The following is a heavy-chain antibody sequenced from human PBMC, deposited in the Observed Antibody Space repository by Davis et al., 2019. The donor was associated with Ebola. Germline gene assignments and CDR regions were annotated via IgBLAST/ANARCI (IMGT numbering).Heavy chain of an antibody. D-gene: IGHD6-19*01. Sequence: PGGSLRLSCVASGFTFSTYAMHWVRQAPGKGLEWVAVTSYDGTKEYYADSVKGRFTISRDNSKNTLYLQMNSLRAEDTSVYYCARDGGSAWYGGWAYYFDSWGQGTLVTVSS. CDR3: ARDGGSAWYGGWAYYFDS. V-gene: IGHV3-30-3*01. CDR2: TSYDGTKE. J-gene: IGHJ4*02. CDR1: GFTFSTYA.